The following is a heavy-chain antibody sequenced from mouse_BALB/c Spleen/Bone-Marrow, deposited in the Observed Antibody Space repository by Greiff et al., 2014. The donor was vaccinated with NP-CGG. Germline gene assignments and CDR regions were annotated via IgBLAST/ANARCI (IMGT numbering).Heavy chain of an antibody. D-gene: IGHD4-1*01. CDR3: ARRERTGMND. J-gene: IGHJ2*01. CDR2: IDPSDSET. V-gene: IGHV1-59*01. CDR1: GYYFTSYW. Sequence: QVQLQQSXAELVRPGASVKLSCKASGYYFTSYWMNWVKQRPGQGLEWIGMIDPSDSETRLNQKFKDKATLTVDKSSSTAYMQPSSQTSDDSAVYSWARRERTGMNDWGQGTTLTVSS.